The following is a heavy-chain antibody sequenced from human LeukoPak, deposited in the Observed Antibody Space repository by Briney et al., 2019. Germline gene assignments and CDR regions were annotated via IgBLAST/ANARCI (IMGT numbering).Heavy chain of an antibody. CDR3: ARDLDGYNQMYFDY. Sequence: PGGSLRLSCAASGFTFSSYEMNWVRQAPGKGLEWVSYISSSGSTIYYADSVKGRFTISRDNAKNSLYLQMNSLRAEDTAVYYCARDLDGYNQMYFDYWGQGTLVTVSS. J-gene: IGHJ4*02. V-gene: IGHV3-48*03. CDR2: ISSSGSTI. D-gene: IGHD5-24*01. CDR1: GFTFSSYE.